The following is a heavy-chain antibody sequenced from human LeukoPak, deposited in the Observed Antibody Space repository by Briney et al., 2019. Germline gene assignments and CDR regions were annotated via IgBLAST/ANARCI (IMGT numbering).Heavy chain of an antibody. Sequence: GESLKISCKGSGYSFTNYWIVWVRQMPGRGLEYMGFIYPGDSNTRYSPSFQGQVTISADKSISTAYLQWSSLKASDTAMYYCARHRISDYDSGVSWCDPWGQGTLVTVSS. CDR1: GYSFTNYW. CDR2: IYPGDSNT. V-gene: IGHV5-51*01. J-gene: IGHJ5*02. D-gene: IGHD5-12*01. CDR3: ARHRISDYDSGVSWCDP.